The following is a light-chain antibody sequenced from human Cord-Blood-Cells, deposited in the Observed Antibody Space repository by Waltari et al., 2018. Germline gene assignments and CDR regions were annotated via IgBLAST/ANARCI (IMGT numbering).Light chain of an antibody. CDR1: QSISSW. CDR2: KAS. Sequence: DIQMTQSPSTLSASVGGRVTITCRASQSISSWLAWYQQKPGKAPKLLIYKASSLESGVPSRFSGSGSGTEFTLTISSLQPDDFATYYGQQWTFGQGTKVEIK. J-gene: IGKJ1*01. CDR3: QQWT. V-gene: IGKV1-5*03.